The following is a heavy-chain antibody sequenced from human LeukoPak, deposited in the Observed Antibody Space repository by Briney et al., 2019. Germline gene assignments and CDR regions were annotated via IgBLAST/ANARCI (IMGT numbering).Heavy chain of an antibody. CDR1: GGSISSSNW. CDR2: IYHSGST. J-gene: IGHJ4*02. CDR3: ARSPYSYGSRGVIRYFGY. V-gene: IGHV4-4*02. D-gene: IGHD5-18*01. Sequence: SETLSLTCAVSGGSISSSNWWSWVRPPPGKGLEWIGEIYHSGSTNYNPSLKSRVTISVDKSKNQFSLKLSSVTAADTAVYYCARSPYSYGSRGVIRYFGYWGQGTLVTVSS.